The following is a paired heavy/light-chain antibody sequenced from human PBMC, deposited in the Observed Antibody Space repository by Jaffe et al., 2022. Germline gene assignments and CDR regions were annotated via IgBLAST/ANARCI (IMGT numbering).Heavy chain of an antibody. V-gene: IGHV1-2*06. CDR3: ATVYNYAFQI. CDR1: GYTFTNYN. Sequence: QVQLVQSGAEVKEPGASVRVSCRASGYTFTNYNVHWVRQAPGQVLEWMGRINPTSGDTKYAQRFQGVFSMTRDTSITTAYMELSRLKSDDTAVYYCATVYNYAFQIWGQGTLVTVSS. D-gene: IGHD5-18*01. J-gene: IGHJ4*02. CDR2: INPTSGDT.
Light chain of an antibody. CDR1: SSDVGGYDY. CDR2: EVN. Sequence: QSALTQPPSASGSPGQSVTVSCSGTSSDVGGYDYVSWYQQHPGKAPKLLIYEVNKRPSGVPDRFSGSKSGSTASLTVSGLQAEDEADYFCTSYAGSFTWVFGGGTKLTVL. CDR3: TSYAGSFTWV. V-gene: IGLV2-8*01. J-gene: IGLJ3*02.